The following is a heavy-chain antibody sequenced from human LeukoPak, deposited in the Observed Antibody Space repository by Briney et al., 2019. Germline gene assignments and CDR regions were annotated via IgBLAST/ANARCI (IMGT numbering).Heavy chain of an antibody. CDR3: AKALKYDESSGLIDY. D-gene: IGHD3-22*01. V-gene: IGHV3-23*01. CDR1: GFTFSSYA. J-gene: IGHJ4*02. Sequence: PGGSLRLPCAASGFTFSSYAMNWVRQAPGQGLEWVSSISGSGGTTYYAESLKGRFTISRDNSKNTLYLQMNLRAEDTAVYYCAKALKYDESSGLIDYWGQGSLVTVSS. CDR2: ISGSGGTT.